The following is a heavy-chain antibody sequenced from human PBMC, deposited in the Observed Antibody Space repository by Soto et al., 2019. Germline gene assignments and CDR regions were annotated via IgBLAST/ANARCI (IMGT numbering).Heavy chain of an antibody. Sequence: SETLSLTCSVSGGSISPYFWTWVRQGPGKGLEWIGYISYSGSTNYNPSLKSRLTILLSTSKKQFSLKLSSATAADTAVYYCARGKRATQYYNYFYGVDVWGQGTTVKVSS. J-gene: IGHJ6*02. V-gene: IGHV4-59*01. CDR3: ARGKRATQYYNYFYGVDV. CDR2: ISYSGST. CDR1: GGSISPYF.